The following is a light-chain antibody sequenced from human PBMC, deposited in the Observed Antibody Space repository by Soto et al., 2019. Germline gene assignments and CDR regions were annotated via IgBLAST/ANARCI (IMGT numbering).Light chain of an antibody. V-gene: IGLV2-11*01. CDR3: SSYAGTSVR. CDR1: STDVGGYDF. J-gene: IGLJ2*01. Sequence: QSALTQPRSVSGSPGQSVSISCTGTSTDVGGYDFVSWYQQHPGKAPKLLIYDVSRRPSGVPDRFSGSKSGYTAFLTLSGLQAEDEADYYCSSYAGTSVRFGGGTKVTVL. CDR2: DVS.